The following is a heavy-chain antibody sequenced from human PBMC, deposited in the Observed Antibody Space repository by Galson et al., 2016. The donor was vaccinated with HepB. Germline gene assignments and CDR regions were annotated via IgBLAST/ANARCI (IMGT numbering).Heavy chain of an antibody. CDR2: IGTYNDIR. CDR1: GYTFTSYG. CDR3: ARDQDFYFYGMDV. Sequence: SVKVSCKASGYTFTSYGISWVRQAPGRGLEWMGRIGTYNDIRKYAERLQGRVTMAADVSTTTVYMEMRSLRSDDTDVYYCARDQDFYFYGMDVWGQGTTVIVSS. J-gene: IGHJ6*02. V-gene: IGHV1-18*01.